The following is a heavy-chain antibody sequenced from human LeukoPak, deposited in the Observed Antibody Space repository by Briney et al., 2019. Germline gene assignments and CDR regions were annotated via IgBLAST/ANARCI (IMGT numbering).Heavy chain of an antibody. V-gene: IGHV3-30-3*01. CDR2: ISYDGSNK. Sequence: GGSLRLSCAASGFTFSSYAMHWVRQAPGKGLEWVAVISYDGSNKYYAVSVKGRFTISRDNSKNTLYLQMNSLRAEDTAVYYCARELYQLLLSGWFDPWGQGTLVTVSS. D-gene: IGHD2-2*01. J-gene: IGHJ5*02. CDR3: ARELYQLLLSGWFDP. CDR1: GFTFSSYA.